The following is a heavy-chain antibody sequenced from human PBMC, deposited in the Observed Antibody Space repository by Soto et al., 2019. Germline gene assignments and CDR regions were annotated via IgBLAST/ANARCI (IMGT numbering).Heavy chain of an antibody. CDR3: ARDGTYYYGVDV. Sequence: SETLSLTCTVSGDAISNSDYYWNWIRQSPGKGLEWIASIDYSGSTYYNPSLKSRVVISADTSTNLFSLKLRSVTAADTALYFCARDGTYYYGVDVSGQGISVTVSS. CDR2: IDYSGST. J-gene: IGHJ6*02. V-gene: IGHV4-30-4*01. CDR1: GDAISNSDYY.